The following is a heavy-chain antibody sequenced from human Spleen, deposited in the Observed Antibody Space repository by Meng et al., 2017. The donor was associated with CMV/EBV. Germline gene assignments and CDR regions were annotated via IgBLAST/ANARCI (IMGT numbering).Heavy chain of an antibody. CDR3: AALVVNFDY. CDR2: IRYDGSNK. Sequence: VPLGVSGGGVVQPGGSLRFAWAASGFTFSSYGMHWVRQAPGKGLEWVAFIRYDGSNKYYADSVKGRFTISRDNSKNTLYLQMNSLRAEDTAVYYCAALVVNFDYWGQGTLVTVSS. V-gene: IGHV3-30*02. J-gene: IGHJ4*02. D-gene: IGHD2-15*01. CDR1: GFTFSSYG.